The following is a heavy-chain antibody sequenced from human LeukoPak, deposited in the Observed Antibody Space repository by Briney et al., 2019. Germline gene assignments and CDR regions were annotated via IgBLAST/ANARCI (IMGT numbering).Heavy chain of an antibody. J-gene: IGHJ6*03. CDR3: ARRGPDYYGSGSYYYYYYYMDV. CDR1: GGSIATSIYY. V-gene: IGHV4-39*01. D-gene: IGHD3-10*01. Sequence: SETLSLTCTVSGGSIATSIYYWGWFRQPPGKGLEWIGNIYYSGSTYCNPSLKSRVTISVDTSKNQFSLKLSSVTAADTAVYYCARRGPDYYGSGSYYYYYYYMDVWGKGTTVTISS. CDR2: IYYSGST.